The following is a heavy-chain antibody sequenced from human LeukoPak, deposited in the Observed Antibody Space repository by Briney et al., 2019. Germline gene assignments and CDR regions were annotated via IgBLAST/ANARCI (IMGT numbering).Heavy chain of an antibody. V-gene: IGHV3-30*18. J-gene: IGHJ4*02. Sequence: QPGGSLRLSCAASGFTFSSYGMHWVRQAPGKGLEWVAVISYDGSNKYYADSVKGRFTISRDNSKNTLYLQMNSLRAEDMAVYYCAKDHGIAVAGIIGGYFDYWGQGTLVTVSS. CDR2: ISYDGSNK. CDR3: AKDHGIAVAGIIGGYFDY. D-gene: IGHD6-19*01. CDR1: GFTFSSYG.